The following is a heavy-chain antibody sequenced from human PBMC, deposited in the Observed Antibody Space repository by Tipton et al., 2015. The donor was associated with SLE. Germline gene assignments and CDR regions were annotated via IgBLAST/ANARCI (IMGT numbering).Heavy chain of an antibody. CDR2: ICHSVRI. CDR3: ARVLTGRRLFDY. D-gene: IGHD7-27*01. J-gene: IGHJ4*02. Sequence: TLSLTCAVYDGSFSDYYWSWIRQPPGKGLEWIGYICHSVRINYNPSLKSRVSMSVDKTENQFSLKLYFMAAADTGVFYCARVLTGRRLFDYWGQGTVVSVFS. CDR1: DGSFSDYY. V-gene: IGHV4-34*10.